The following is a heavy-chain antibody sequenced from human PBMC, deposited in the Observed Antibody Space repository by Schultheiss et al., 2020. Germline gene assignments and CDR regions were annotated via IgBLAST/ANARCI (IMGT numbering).Heavy chain of an antibody. CDR3: AILPGFFLEQLGWFDP. J-gene: IGHJ5*02. CDR2: IYPGDSGT. Sequence: GESLKISCKGSGYSFTNYCIGWVRQMPGKGLEWMGIIYPGDSGTRYSPSFQGQVTISADKSISTAYLQWSSLKASDTAMYYCAILPGFFLEQLGWFDPWGQGTLVTVSS. CDR1: GYSFTNYC. V-gene: IGHV5-51*01. D-gene: IGHD6-6*01.